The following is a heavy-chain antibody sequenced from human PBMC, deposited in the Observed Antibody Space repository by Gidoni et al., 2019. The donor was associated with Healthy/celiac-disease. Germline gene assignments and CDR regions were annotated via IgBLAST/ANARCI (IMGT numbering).Heavy chain of an antibody. Sequence: QVQLQQWGAGLLKPSETLSLTCAVYGGSFSGYYGSWIRQPPGKGLEWIGEINHSGSTNYNPSLKSRVTISVDTSKNQFSLKLSSVTAADTAVYYCARTAMDGILEKVGGGWFDPWGQGTLVTVSS. J-gene: IGHJ5*02. CDR2: INHSGST. V-gene: IGHV4-34*01. D-gene: IGHD2-15*01. CDR1: GGSFSGYY. CDR3: ARTAMDGILEKVGGGWFDP.